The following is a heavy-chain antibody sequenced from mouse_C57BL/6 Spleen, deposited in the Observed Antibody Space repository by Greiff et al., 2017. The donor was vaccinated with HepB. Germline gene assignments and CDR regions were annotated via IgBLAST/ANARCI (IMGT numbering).Heavy chain of an antibody. Sequence: QVHVQQSGAELVKPGASVKMSCKASGYTFTSYWITWVKQRPGQGLEWIGDIYPGSGSTNYNEKFKSKATLTVDTSSSTAYMQLSSLTSEDSAVYYCASCPRRSDAMDYWGQGTSVTVSS. CDR2: IYPGSGST. CDR1: GYTFTSYW. J-gene: IGHJ4*01. CDR3: ASCPRRSDAMDY. D-gene: IGHD3-1*01. V-gene: IGHV1-55*01.